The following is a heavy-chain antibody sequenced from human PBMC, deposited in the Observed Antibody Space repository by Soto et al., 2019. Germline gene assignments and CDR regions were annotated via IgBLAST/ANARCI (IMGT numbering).Heavy chain of an antibody. CDR2: INPNSGGT. CDR1: GYNFLGFW. Sequence: ASVKVSCKASGYNFLGFWLQWVRQAPGQGLEWMGRINPNSGGTDYAQKFQDRVTMTSDTSITTAYMELSRLTSDDTAIYYCSISMAVPDPHTAFDFWGQGVPVTVSS. CDR3: SISMAVPDPHTAFDF. V-gene: IGHV1-2*06. J-gene: IGHJ4*02. D-gene: IGHD6-19*01.